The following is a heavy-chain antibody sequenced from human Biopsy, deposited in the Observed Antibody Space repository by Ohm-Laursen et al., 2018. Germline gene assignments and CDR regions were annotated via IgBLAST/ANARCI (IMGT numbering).Heavy chain of an antibody. Sequence: GASVKVSCKTSGYTFINYGIIWVRQAPGQGLEWMGRIIPILRTTAYAQTFLGRVTITADSPTSTVDMELTSLTSDDTAVYFCAREAIGYQLPCDDWGQGTLVTVSS. CDR2: IIPILRTT. D-gene: IGHD2-2*01. CDR3: AREAIGYQLPCDD. J-gene: IGHJ4*02. V-gene: IGHV1-69*11. CDR1: GYTFINYG.